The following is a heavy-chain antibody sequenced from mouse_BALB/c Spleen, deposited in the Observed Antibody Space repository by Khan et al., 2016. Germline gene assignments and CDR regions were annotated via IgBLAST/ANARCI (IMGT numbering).Heavy chain of an antibody. J-gene: IGHJ2*01. V-gene: IGHV3-2*02. CDR1: GYSITSDYA. CDR3: ASEPVGPTGFDY. CDR2: ITYSGST. Sequence: EVKLEESGPGLVKPSQSLSLTCTVTGYSITSDYAWNWIRQFPGNKLEWMGYITYSGSTSYNPSLKSRISITRDTSKNQFFLQLNAVTTEDTATXYCASEPVGPTGFDYWGQGTTLTVSS. D-gene: IGHD2-14*01.